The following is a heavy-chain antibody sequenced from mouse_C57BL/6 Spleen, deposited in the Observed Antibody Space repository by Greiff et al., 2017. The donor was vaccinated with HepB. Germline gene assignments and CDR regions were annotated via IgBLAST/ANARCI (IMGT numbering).Heavy chain of an antibody. Sequence: QVQLQQPGAELVRPGSSVKLSCKASGYTFTSYWMHWVKQRPIQGLEWIGNIDPSDSETHYNQKFKDKATLTVDKSSSTAYMQLSSLTSEDSAVYYCARSGGWLLQYFDVWGTGTTVTVSS. D-gene: IGHD2-3*01. J-gene: IGHJ1*03. CDR3: ARSGGWLLQYFDV. CDR2: IDPSDSET. CDR1: GYTFTSYW. V-gene: IGHV1-52*01.